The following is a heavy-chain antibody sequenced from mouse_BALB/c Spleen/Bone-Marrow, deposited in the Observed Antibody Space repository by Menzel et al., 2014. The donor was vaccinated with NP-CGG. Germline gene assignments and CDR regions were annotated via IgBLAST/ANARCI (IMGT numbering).Heavy chain of an antibody. D-gene: IGHD2-3*01. Sequence: EVQLQQSGPELVKPGASVKMSCKASGYTFTSYIMHWVKQKPGQGLEWIGYINPYNDGTKYNEKFKGKATLTSDKSSSTAYMELSSLTSEDSAVYYCARRWLPYAMDYWGQGTSVTFSS. CDR3: ARRWLPYAMDY. V-gene: IGHV1-14*01. CDR2: INPYNDGT. CDR1: GYTFTSYI. J-gene: IGHJ4*01.